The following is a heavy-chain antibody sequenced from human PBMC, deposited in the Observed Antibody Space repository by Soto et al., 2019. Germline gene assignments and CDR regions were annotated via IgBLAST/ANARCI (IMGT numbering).Heavy chain of an antibody. J-gene: IGHJ3*02. V-gene: IGHV1-69*12. CDR1: GGTFSNSV. D-gene: IGHD4-17*01. CDR2: IIPRFAPA. CDR3: ASDRPSGAYAFAI. Sequence: QVQLVQSGAEVKKPGSSVKVSCKASGGTFSNSVISWVRQTPGQGLEWMGGIIPRFAPANYAQRFQGRVPITADESTSTAYMELNSLRSEDTAVYYCASDRPSGAYAFAIGGQGTMVPVSS.